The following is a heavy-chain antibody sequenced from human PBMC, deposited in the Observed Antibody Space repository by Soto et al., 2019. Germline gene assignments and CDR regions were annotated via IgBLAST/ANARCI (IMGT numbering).Heavy chain of an antibody. CDR1: ELSFSDYS. Sequence: GGSLRLSCASSELSFSDYSMNWVRQAPGKGLEWVSFIDRSGTTTYYRDSVKGRFTIFKDKSMNTVYLQMNSLTVEDAAVYYCTKDRVPDGIYSFDYWGQGALVTVSS. D-gene: IGHD2-15*01. V-gene: IGHV3-23*03. CDR3: TKDRVPDGIYSFDY. J-gene: IGHJ4*02. CDR2: IDRSGTTT.